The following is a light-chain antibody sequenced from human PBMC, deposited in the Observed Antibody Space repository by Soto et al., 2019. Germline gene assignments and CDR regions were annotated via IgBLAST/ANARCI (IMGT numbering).Light chain of an antibody. CDR3: QSYDSSLSV. V-gene: IGLV1-40*01. CDR2: GNS. J-gene: IGLJ1*01. CDR1: SSNIGAGYD. Sequence: QSVLTQPPSVSGAPGQRVTISCTGSSSNIGAGYDVHWYQQLPGTAPKLLIYGNSNRPSGVPDRFSGSKSGTSASLAITGLQSEDEADYYSQSYDSSLSVFGTGTKLTVL.